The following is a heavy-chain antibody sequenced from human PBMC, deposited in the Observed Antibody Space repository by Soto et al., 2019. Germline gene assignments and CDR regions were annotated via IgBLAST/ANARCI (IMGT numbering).Heavy chain of an antibody. CDR3: ARTLYGYDYLVDY. CDR2: ISSSSSYI. J-gene: IGHJ4*02. CDR1: GFTFSSYS. Sequence: GGSLRLSCAASGFTFSSYSMNWVRQAPGKGLEWVSSISSSSSYIYYADSVKGRLTISRDNAKNSLYLQMNSLRAEDTAVYYCARTLYGYDYLVDYWGQGTLVTVSS. V-gene: IGHV3-21*01. D-gene: IGHD5-12*01.